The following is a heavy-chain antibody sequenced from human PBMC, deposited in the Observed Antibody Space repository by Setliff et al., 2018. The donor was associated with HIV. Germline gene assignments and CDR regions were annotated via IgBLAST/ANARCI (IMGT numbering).Heavy chain of an antibody. CDR1: GYTFTSHY. J-gene: IGHJ3*02. V-gene: IGHV1-3*01. CDR3: ATHYYDSSYYHAFDI. CDR2: INPGNGNT. Sequence: ASVKVSCKASGYTFTSHYIHWVRQAPGQGLEWMGWINPGNGNTKYSQKFQGRVTITRDTSATTVYMELSSLRSEDTAVYYCATHYYDSSYYHAFDIWGQGTLVTVSS. D-gene: IGHD3-22*01.